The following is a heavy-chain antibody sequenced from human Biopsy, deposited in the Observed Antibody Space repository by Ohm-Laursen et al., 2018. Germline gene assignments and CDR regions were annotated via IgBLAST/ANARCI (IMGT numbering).Heavy chain of an antibody. CDR2: SYYTGHT. J-gene: IGHJ4*02. D-gene: IGHD7-27*01. CDR1: GCTNKSYY. CDR3: ARLTGDPSY. Sequence: RLSLTCTGSGCTNKSYYWNCNRQGPGKGLEWIGFSYYTGHTNYNPSLKSRTTISVNTSKNQFSLKVISVTAADTAVYYCARLTGDPSYWGQGILVTVSS. V-gene: IGHV4-59*01.